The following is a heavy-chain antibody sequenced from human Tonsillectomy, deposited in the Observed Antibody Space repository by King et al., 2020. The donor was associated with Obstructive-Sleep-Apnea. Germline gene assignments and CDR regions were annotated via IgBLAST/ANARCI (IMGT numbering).Heavy chain of an antibody. CDR1: GFMFSTYA. CDR2: TSYDGNNK. CDR3: ATQPYYYDSSGYRRNYGMDV. D-gene: IGHD3-22*01. Sequence: VQLVESVGGVVQPGRSLRLSCAASGFMFSTYAMQWVRQAPGKGLEWVAVTSYDGNNKYYADSVKGRFTISRDNSKNTLFLQMNSLRVEDTAVYYCATQPYYYDSSGYRRNYGMDVWGQGTTVTVSS. V-gene: IGHV3-30*04. J-gene: IGHJ6*02.